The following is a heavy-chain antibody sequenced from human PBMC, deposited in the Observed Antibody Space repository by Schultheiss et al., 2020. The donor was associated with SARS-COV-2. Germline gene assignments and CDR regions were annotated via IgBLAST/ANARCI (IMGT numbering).Heavy chain of an antibody. D-gene: IGHD6-13*01. CDR1: GFTFSSYA. V-gene: IGHV3-23*01. Sequence: GGSLRLSCAASGFTFSSYAMSWVRQAPGKGLEWVSAISGSGGSTYYADSVKGRFTISRDNSKNTLYLQMNSLRAEDTAVYYCARDPDIAAAGTSLFDYWGQGTLVTVSS. CDR2: ISGSGGST. CDR3: ARDPDIAAAGTSLFDY. J-gene: IGHJ4*02.